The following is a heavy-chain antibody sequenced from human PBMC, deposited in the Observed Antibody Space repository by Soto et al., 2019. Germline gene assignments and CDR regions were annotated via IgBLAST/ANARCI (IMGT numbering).Heavy chain of an antibody. CDR2: IYYSGST. D-gene: IGHD3-16*02. V-gene: IGHV4-39*01. J-gene: IGHJ4*02. CDR3: AWTYYDYIWGSYRYPHFDY. CDR1: GGSISSSSYY. Sequence: SETLSLTCTVSGGSISSSSYYWGWIRQPPGKGLEWIGSIYYSGSTYYNPSLKSRVTISVDTSKNQFSLKLSSVTAADTAVYYCAWTYYDYIWGSYRYPHFDYWGQGTLVTVSS.